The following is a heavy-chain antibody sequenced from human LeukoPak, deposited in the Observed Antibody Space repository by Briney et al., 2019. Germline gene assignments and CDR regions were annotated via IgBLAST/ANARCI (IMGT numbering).Heavy chain of an antibody. D-gene: IGHD1-26*01. CDR3: AKDTLVGARYYGMDV. J-gene: IGHJ6*02. CDR2: ISWNSGSI. V-gene: IGHV3-9*01. CDR1: GFTFDDYA. Sequence: GRSLRLSCAASGFTFDDYAMHWVRQAPGKGLEWVSGISWNSGSIGYADSVKGRFTISRDNAKNSLYLQMNSLRAEDTALYYCAKDTLVGARYYGMDVWGQGTTVTVSS.